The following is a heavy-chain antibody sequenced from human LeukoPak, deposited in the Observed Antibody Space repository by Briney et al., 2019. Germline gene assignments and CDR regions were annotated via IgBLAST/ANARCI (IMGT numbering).Heavy chain of an antibody. J-gene: IGHJ3*02. CDR1: GYTFTSYA. Sequence: ASVKVSCKASGYTFTSYAMNWVRQAPGQGLEWMGWINPNSGGTNYAQKFQGRVTMTRDTSISTAYMELSRLRSDDTAVYYCARVGGENAFDIWGQGTMVTVSS. CDR3: ARVGGENAFDI. D-gene: IGHD1-26*01. CDR2: INPNSGGT. V-gene: IGHV1-2*02.